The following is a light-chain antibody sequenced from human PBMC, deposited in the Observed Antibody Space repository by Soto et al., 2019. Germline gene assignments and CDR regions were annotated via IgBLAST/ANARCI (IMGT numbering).Light chain of an antibody. J-gene: IGKJ3*01. CDR2: AAS. V-gene: IGKV1-39*01. CDR3: QQSYSTPFA. CDR1: QSISSY. Sequence: DVQMTQSPSSLSASVGDRVTITCRASQSISSYLNWYQQKPGRAPKLLIYAASSLQSGVPSRFNGSGSGTYFTLTISSLQPEDFATNYCQQSYSTPFAFAPGTKVDIK.